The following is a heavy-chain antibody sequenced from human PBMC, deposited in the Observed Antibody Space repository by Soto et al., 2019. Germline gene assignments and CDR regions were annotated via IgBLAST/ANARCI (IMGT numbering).Heavy chain of an antibody. D-gene: IGHD3-22*01. CDR2: ISYDGSNK. Sequence: QVQLVESGGGVVQPGRSLRLSCAASGFTFSSYAMHWVRQAPGKGLEWVAVISYDGSNKYYADSVKGRFTISRDNSKNTLYLQMNSLRAEDTAVYYCATIRYDSSGYYERRVVGGLDPWGQGTLVTVSS. CDR1: GFTFSSYA. CDR3: ATIRYDSSGYYERRVVGGLDP. J-gene: IGHJ5*02. V-gene: IGHV3-30-3*01.